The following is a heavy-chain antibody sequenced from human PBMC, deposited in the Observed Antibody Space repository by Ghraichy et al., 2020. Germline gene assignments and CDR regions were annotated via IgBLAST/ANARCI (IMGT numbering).Heavy chain of an antibody. Sequence: VRQRPGGGLEWIGDVDYSGSTNYNPSLKSRVTISVDTSKNQFSLKLSSVTAAYTAVYYCARASGWYELRFWGQGTLVTVSS. D-gene: IGHD6-19*01. CDR2: VDYSGST. V-gene: IGHV4-59*01. CDR3: ARASGWYELRF. J-gene: IGHJ4*02.